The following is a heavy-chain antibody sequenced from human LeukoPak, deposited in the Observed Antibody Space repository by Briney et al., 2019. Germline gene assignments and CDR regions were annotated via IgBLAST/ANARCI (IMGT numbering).Heavy chain of an antibody. CDR3: ARVFSGYDILTGYYTLNYFDY. D-gene: IGHD3-9*01. V-gene: IGHV1-8*01. CDR1: GYTFTSYD. Sequence: ASVKVSCKASGYTFTSYDINWVRQATGQGLEWMGWMNPNSGITGYAQKFQGRVTMTRNTSISTAYMELSSLRSEDTAVYYCARVFSGYDILTGYYTLNYFDYWGQGTLVTVSS. CDR2: MNPNSGIT. J-gene: IGHJ4*02.